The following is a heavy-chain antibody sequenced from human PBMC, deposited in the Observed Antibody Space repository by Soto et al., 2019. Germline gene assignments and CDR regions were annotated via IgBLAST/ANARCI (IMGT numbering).Heavy chain of an antibody. CDR3: ARDLGLERSFYYYGLDV. CDR2: INTYNRNT. CDR1: GYTFTTYG. J-gene: IGHJ6*02. Sequence: QVQLVQSGAEVKKPGASVKVSCETSGYTFTTYGISWVRQAPGQGLEWKGWINTYNRNTNNAQEIKGRVTMTTDTPTSTAYMELRSLRSDDTAVYYCARDLGLERSFYYYGLDVWGQGTTVTVSS. V-gene: IGHV1-18*01. D-gene: IGHD1-1*01.